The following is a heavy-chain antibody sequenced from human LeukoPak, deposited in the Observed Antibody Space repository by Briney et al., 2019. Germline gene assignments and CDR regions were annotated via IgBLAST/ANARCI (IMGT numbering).Heavy chain of an antibody. D-gene: IGHD1-7*01. V-gene: IGHV3-15*01. CDR2: IKSKTDGGTT. Sequence: GGSLRLSCAASGFTFSNAWMSWVRQAPGKGLERVGRIKSKTDGGTTDYAAPVKGRFTISRDDSKNTLYLQMNSLKTEDTAVXYCSAGTGNTDLDYWGQGTLVTVSS. CDR1: GFTFSNAW. J-gene: IGHJ4*02. CDR3: SAGTGNTDLDY.